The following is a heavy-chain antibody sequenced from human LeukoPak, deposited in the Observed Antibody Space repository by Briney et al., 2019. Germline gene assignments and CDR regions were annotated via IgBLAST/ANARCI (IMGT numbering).Heavy chain of an antibody. CDR2: IWYDGSNK. CDR1: GFTFSSYG. CDR3: AKELWGSGSYGVAYYMDV. D-gene: IGHD3-10*01. J-gene: IGHJ6*03. Sequence: PGRSLRLSCAASGFTFSSYGMHWVRQAPGKGLEWVAVIWYDGSNKYYADPVKGRFTISRDNSKNTLYLQMNSLRAEDTAVYYCAKELWGSGSYGVAYYMDVWGKGTTVTVSS. V-gene: IGHV3-33*06.